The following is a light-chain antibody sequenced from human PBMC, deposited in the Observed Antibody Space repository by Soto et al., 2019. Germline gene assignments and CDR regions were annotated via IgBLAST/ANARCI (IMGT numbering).Light chain of an antibody. CDR2: DTP. Sequence: EVVMTQSPAIMSVSTGDGATLACSASQGIGDTLAWYQHNPCHTPRLLIYDTPTMATCVPARFIGSRSGTEFTLAINSLQSGDFAVYYCQRYNTWPLNFGGGNKV. V-gene: IGKV3-15*01. J-gene: IGKJ4*01. CDR1: QGIGDT. CDR3: QRYNTWPLN.